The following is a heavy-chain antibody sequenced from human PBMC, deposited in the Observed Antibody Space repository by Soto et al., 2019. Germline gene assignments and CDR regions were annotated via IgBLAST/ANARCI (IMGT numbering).Heavy chain of an antibody. CDR1: GFTFSSYS. CDR2: ISSSSSTI. CDR3: ARDPELRFLEWLLYFDY. J-gene: IGHJ4*02. Sequence: GGSLRLSCAASGFTFSSYSMNWVRQAPGKGLEWVSYISSSSSTIYYADSVKGRFTISRDNAKNSLYLQMNSLRDEDRAVYYCARDPELRFLEWLLYFDYWGQGTLVTVSS. D-gene: IGHD3-3*01. V-gene: IGHV3-48*02.